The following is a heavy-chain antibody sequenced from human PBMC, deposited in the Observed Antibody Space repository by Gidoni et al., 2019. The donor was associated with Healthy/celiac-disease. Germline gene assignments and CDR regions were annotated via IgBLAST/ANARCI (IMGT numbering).Heavy chain of an antibody. D-gene: IGHD4-17*01. V-gene: IGHV3-30-3*01. CDR2: ISYDGSNK. CDR1: GFTFSSYA. Sequence: QVQLVASGGGVVPPGRSLRLSCADSGFTFSSYAMHWVRQAPGKGLEWVAVISYDGSNKYYADSVKGRFTISRDNSKNTLYLQMNSLRAEDTAVYYWARESTTVTTPLYYGMDVWGQGTTVTVSS. J-gene: IGHJ6*02. CDR3: ARESTTVTTPLYYGMDV.